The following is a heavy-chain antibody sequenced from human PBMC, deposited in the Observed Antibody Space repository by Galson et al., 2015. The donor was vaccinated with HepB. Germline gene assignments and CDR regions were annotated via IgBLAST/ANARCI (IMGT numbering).Heavy chain of an antibody. D-gene: IGHD1/OR15-1a*01. CDR1: GFRLGDSW. CDR2: INEDGSTK. Sequence: SLRLSCAASGFRLGDSWMTWVRQSAGRGLEWVANINEDGSTKFYLDSVKGRFTISRDNAKNSVFLQMNNLRADDTAVYYCARGNNPNYWGQGTLVTVSS. V-gene: IGHV3-7*03. CDR3: ARGNNPNY. J-gene: IGHJ4*02.